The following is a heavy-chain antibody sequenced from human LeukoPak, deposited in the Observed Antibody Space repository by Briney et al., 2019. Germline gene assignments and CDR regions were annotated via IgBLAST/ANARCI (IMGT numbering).Heavy chain of an antibody. CDR3: ARAIAVAGTVDY. V-gene: IGHV1-18*01. J-gene: IGHJ4*02. Sequence: ASVKVSCKASGYTFTSYGISWVRQAPGQGLEWMGWISAYNGNTDYAQKLQGRVTMTTDTSTSTAYMELRSLRSDDTAVYYCARAIAVAGTVDYWGQGTLVTVSS. D-gene: IGHD6-19*01. CDR2: ISAYNGNT. CDR1: GYTFTSYG.